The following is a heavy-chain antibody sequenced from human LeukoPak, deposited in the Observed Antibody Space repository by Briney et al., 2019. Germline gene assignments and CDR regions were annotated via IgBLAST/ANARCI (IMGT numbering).Heavy chain of an antibody. D-gene: IGHD3-9*01. CDR3: ARGDYDILTGYYPLDY. CDR1: GYTFNSYG. CDR2: ISAYNGNT. V-gene: IGHV1-18*01. J-gene: IGHJ4*02. Sequence: ASVKVSCKASGYTFNSYGISWVRQAPGQGLEWMGWISAYNGNTNYAQKLQGRVTMTTDTSTSTAYMELRSLRSDDTAVYYCARGDYDILTGYYPLDYWGQGTLVTVSS.